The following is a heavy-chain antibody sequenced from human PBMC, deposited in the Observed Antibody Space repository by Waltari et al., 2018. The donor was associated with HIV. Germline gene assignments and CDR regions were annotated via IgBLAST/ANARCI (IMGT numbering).Heavy chain of an antibody. D-gene: IGHD4-17*01. Sequence: QLQLQESGPGLVKPSETLSLTCTVSGGSIISNVYYWGWIRQPPGKGLEWIGSVYYSESTYSNPSLKSRFTISLDTSKNQFYLRLRSVTAADTAVYYCAPRDYGDYQFDYWGRGTLVTVSS. CDR2: VYYSEST. CDR1: GGSIISNVYY. V-gene: IGHV4-39*01. J-gene: IGHJ4*02. CDR3: APRDYGDYQFDY.